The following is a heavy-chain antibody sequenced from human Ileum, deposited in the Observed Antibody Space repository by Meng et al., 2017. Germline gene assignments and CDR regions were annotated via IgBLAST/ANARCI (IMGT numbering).Heavy chain of an antibody. CDR1: GYSISSGYY. CDR3: ASSIYYGSGSYYQRLYYYGMDV. D-gene: IGHD3-10*01. V-gene: IGHV4-38-2*02. J-gene: IGHJ6*02. Sequence: SETLSLTCTVSGYSISSGYYWGWIRQPPGKGLEWIGSIYHSGSTYYNPSLKSRVTISVDTSKNQFSLKLSSVTAADTAVYYCASSIYYGSGSYYQRLYYYGMDVWGQGTMVTVSS. CDR2: IYHSGST.